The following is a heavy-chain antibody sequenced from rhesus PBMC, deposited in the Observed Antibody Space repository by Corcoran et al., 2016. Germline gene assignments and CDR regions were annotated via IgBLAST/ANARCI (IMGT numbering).Heavy chain of an antibody. CDR2: IYCSGGGT. D-gene: IGHD1-44*02. V-gene: IGHV4-106*01. Sequence: QVQLQESGPGLVKPSETLSLTCAVSGGSISDDYNWSWIRQPPEKGLEWIGYIYCSGGGTNDNPSLENRVTISIDTSKNQFSLKLSSVTAADTAVYYCARGGYSQRNWGQGVLVTVSS. CDR1: GGSISDDYN. J-gene: IGHJ4*01. CDR3: ARGGYSQRN.